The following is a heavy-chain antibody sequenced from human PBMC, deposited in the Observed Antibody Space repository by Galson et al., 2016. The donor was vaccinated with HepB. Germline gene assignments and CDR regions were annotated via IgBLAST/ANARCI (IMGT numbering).Heavy chain of an antibody. CDR2: ISSSGSTK. CDR1: GITFSNYE. CDR3: ASGLEGFDI. Sequence: CAGSGITFSNYEMIWVRQAPGKGLEWITYISSSGSTKYYADSVKGRFTVSRDNVKHSLSLQMNSLGAEDTAVYYCASGLEGFDIWGQGTLVTVSS. V-gene: IGHV3-48*03. J-gene: IGHJ3*02. D-gene: IGHD3-10*01.